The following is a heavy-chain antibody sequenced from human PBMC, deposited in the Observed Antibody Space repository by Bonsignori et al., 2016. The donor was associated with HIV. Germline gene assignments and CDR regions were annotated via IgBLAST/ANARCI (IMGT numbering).Heavy chain of an antibody. J-gene: IGHJ4*02. CDR2: ISSSSSYI. D-gene: IGHD3-22*01. V-gene: IGHV3-21*01. Sequence: WIRQPPGKGLEWVSSISSSSSYIYYADSVKGRFTISRDNAKNSLYLQMNSLRAEDTAVYYCARGHSSSFDYWGQGTLVTVSS. CDR3: ARGHSSSFDY.